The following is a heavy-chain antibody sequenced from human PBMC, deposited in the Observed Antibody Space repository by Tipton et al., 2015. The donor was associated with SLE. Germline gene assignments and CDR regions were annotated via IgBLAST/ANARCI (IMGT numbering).Heavy chain of an antibody. D-gene: IGHD7-27*01. V-gene: IGHV4-38-2*01. CDR1: GYSISSGYY. Sequence: TLSLTCAVSGYSISSGYYWGWIRQPPGKGLEWIGSIYHSGSTYYNPSLKSRVTISVDTSKNQFSLKLSSVTAADTAVYYCATLGPWDYWGQGTLVTVSS. CDR3: ATLGPWDY. CDR2: IYHSGST. J-gene: IGHJ4*02.